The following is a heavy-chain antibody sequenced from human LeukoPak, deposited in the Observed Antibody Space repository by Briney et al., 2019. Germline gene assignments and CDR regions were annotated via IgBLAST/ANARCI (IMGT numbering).Heavy chain of an antibody. D-gene: IGHD3-22*01. V-gene: IGHV3-30*04. J-gene: IGHJ6*02. CDR2: ISYDGSNK. CDR3: ARGDDSSGYYSLYYYYGMDV. Sequence: GGSLRLSCAASGFTFSSYAMHWVRQAPGKGLEWVAVISYDGSNKYYADSVKGRFTISRDNSKNTLYLQMNSLRAEDTAVYYCARGDDSSGYYSLYYYYGMDVWGQGTTVTVSS. CDR1: GFTFSSYA.